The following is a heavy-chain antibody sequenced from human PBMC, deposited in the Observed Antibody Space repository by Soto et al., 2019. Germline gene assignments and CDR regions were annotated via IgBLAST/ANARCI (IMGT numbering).Heavy chain of an antibody. J-gene: IGHJ4*02. Sequence: GGSLRLSCTASGFTFGDYAMSWFRQAPGKGLEWVGFIRSKAYGGTTEYAASVKGRFTISRDDSKSIAYLQMNNLKTEDTAVYYCTGARITGTPFDYWGQGTLVTVS. CDR2: IRSKAYGGTT. CDR1: GFTFGDYA. CDR3: TGARITGTPFDY. D-gene: IGHD1-20*01. V-gene: IGHV3-49*03.